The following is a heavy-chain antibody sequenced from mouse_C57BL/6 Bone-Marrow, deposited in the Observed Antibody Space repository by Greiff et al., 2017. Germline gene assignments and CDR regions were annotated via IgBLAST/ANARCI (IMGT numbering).Heavy chain of an antibody. V-gene: IGHV5-17*01. CDR1: GFTFSDYG. CDR3: ARDYYYGSSYVDYFDY. D-gene: IGHD1-1*01. CDR2: ISSGSSTI. J-gene: IGHJ2*01. Sequence: EVKLMESGGGLVKPGGSLKLSCAASGFTFSDYGMHWVRQAPEKGLEWVAYISSGSSTIYYADTVKGRFTISRDNAKNTLFLQMTSLRSEDTAMYYCARDYYYGSSYVDYFDYWGQGTTLTVSS.